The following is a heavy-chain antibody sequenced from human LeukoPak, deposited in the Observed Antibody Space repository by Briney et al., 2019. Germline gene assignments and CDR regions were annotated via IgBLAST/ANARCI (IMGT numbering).Heavy chain of an antibody. CDR2: INWNGVTT. CDR1: GFTFDDYG. V-gene: IGHV3-20*04. Sequence: PGGSLRLSCAASGFTFDDYGMSWVRQAPGKGLEWVSDINWNGVTTHYADSVKGRFTISRDNAKNSLFLQMNSLRAEDTALYFCARAHYFYYMDVWGKGTTVTVSS. J-gene: IGHJ6*03. CDR3: ARAHYFYYMDV.